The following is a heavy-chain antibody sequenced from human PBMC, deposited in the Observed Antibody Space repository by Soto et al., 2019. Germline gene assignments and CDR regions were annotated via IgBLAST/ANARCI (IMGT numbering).Heavy chain of an antibody. CDR1: GGSISGYY. CDR2: MYNTGST. Sequence: SETLSLTCTVSGGSISGYYWSWIRQPPGKGLEWIGYMYNTGSTVYNPSFKSRVTISVDTSKNQFSLKLNSVTAADTAVYYCARDQGAGYSYGSLPAVYYYYGMDVWGQGTTVTVSS. CDR3: ARDQGAGYSYGSLPAVYYYYGMDV. V-gene: IGHV4-59*01. J-gene: IGHJ6*02. D-gene: IGHD5-18*01.